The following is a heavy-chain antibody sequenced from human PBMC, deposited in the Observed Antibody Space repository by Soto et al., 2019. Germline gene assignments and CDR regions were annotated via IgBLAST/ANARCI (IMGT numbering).Heavy chain of an antibody. V-gene: IGHV4-59*01. J-gene: IGHJ2*01. CDR3: ARSRGLWFGELSWYFDL. Sequence: PSETLSLTCTVSGVSISSYYWSWIRQPPGKGLEWIGYIYYSGSTNYNPSLKSRVTISVDTSKNQFSLKLSSVTAADTAVYYCARSRGLWFGELSWYFDLWGRGTLVTVSS. CDR1: GVSISSYY. D-gene: IGHD3-10*01. CDR2: IYYSGST.